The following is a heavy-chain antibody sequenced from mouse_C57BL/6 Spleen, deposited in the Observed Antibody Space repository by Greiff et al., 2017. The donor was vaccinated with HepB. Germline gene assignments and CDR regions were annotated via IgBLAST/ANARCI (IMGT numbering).Heavy chain of an antibody. Sequence: EVQLQQSGPELVKPGASVKISCKASGYSFTGYYMNWVKQSPEKSLEWIGEINPSTGGTTYNQKFKAKATLTVDKSSSTAYMQLKSLTSEDSAVYYCARSGGYYPDYWGQGTTLTVSS. J-gene: IGHJ2*01. CDR1: GYSFTGYY. CDR2: INPSTGGT. D-gene: IGHD1-1*02. CDR3: ARSGGYYPDY. V-gene: IGHV1-42*01.